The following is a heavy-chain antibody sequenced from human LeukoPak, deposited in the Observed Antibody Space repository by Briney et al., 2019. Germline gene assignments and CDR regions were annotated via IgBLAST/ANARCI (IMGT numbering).Heavy chain of an antibody. Sequence: ASVKVSCKAFGYTFIDYYIHWVRQAPGQGLEWMGRINPKTAGTNYAQRFQGRVTMTRDTSISTAHMELSTVISDDTAVYYCARGGENYDFWSGSYGMDVWGRGTTVTASS. CDR2: INPKTAGT. CDR1: GYTFIDYY. V-gene: IGHV1-2*06. D-gene: IGHD3-3*01. J-gene: IGHJ6*02. CDR3: ARGGENYDFWSGSYGMDV.